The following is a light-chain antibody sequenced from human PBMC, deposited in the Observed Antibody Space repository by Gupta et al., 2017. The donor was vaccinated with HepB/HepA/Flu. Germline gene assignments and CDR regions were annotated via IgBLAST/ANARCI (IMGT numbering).Light chain of an antibody. CDR3: QSYDTSLGGPYV. V-gene: IGLV1-40*01. Sequence: QSVLTQPPSVSGAPGRGVSIPSTGGGPNIGAGYDVHWYQQLPGTAPKLLIYDNTNRPSGVPDRFSGSNSGTSASLAITGLQAEDEAAYYCQSYDTSLGGPYVFGTGTKVTVL. CDR1: GPNIGAGYD. CDR2: DNT. J-gene: IGLJ1*01.